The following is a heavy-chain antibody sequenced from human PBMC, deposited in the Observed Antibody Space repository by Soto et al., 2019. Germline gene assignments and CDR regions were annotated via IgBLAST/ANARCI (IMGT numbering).Heavy chain of an antibody. CDR3: ARTRDGYNSVQH. J-gene: IGHJ1*01. V-gene: IGHV1-69*13. CDR2: IIPIFGTA. CDR1: GGTFSSYA. D-gene: IGHD5-12*01. Sequence: PVKVSCKASGGTFSSYAISWVRQAPGQGLEWMGGIIPIFGTANYAQKFQGRVTITADESTSTAYMELSSLRSEDTAVYYCARTRDGYNSVQHWGQGILLTVS.